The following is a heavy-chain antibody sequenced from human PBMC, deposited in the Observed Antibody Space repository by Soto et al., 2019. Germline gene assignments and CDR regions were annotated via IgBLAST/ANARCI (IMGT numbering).Heavy chain of an antibody. CDR1: GFTFDDYA. V-gene: IGHV3-9*01. D-gene: IGHD5-18*01. CDR2: ISWNSGSI. J-gene: IGHJ4*02. Sequence: VQLVESGGGVVQPGMSLRLSCTASGFTFDDYAMHWVRQAPGKGLEWVSGISWNSGSIGYTDSVKGRFTISRDNAKNSLYLQMNSLRAEDTALYYCAKDIGYSYGLNYFDYWGQGTLVTVSS. CDR3: AKDIGYSYGLNYFDY.